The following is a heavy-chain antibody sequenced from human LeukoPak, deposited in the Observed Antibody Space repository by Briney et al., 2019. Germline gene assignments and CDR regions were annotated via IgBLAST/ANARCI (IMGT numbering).Heavy chain of an antibody. D-gene: IGHD6-19*01. CDR1: GFTFSSYT. CDR2: ISGSSVYI. J-gene: IGHJ3*02. Sequence: KPGGSLRLSCAASGFTFSSYTMNWVRQAPGKGLEWVSCISGSSVYIYYADSLKGRFTISRDNAKNSLYLQMNGLRAEDTAVYYCARVSVAGAGIDAFDMWGQGTMVTVSS. V-gene: IGHV3-21*01. CDR3: ARVSVAGAGIDAFDM.